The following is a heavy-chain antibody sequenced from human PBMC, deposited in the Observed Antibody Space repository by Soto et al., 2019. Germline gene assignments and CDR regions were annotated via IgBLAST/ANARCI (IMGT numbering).Heavy chain of an antibody. CDR2: INHSGST. Sequence: QVQLQQWGAGLLKPSETLSLTCAVYGGSFSGYYWSWIRQPPGKGLEWIGEINHSGSTNYNPSLKSRVTISVDTSKNQFSLKLSSVTAADTAVYYCARWSGGSYYYGMDVWGQGTTVTVSS. V-gene: IGHV4-34*01. CDR3: ARWSGGSYYYGMDV. D-gene: IGHD2-15*01. CDR1: GGSFSGYY. J-gene: IGHJ6*02.